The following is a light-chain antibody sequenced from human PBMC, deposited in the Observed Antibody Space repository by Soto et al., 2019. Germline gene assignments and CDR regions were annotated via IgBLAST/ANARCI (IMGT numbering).Light chain of an antibody. CDR1: QSVGSY. Sequence: EIVLTQSPATLSLSPGERATLSCRASQSVGSYLAWYQQKPGQAPRLLIYDASSRATGIPVRFTGSGSGTDFTLTISSLEPEDFAVYYCQQRTNWPLTFGGGTKVEIK. CDR2: DAS. V-gene: IGKV3-11*01. CDR3: QQRTNWPLT. J-gene: IGKJ4*01.